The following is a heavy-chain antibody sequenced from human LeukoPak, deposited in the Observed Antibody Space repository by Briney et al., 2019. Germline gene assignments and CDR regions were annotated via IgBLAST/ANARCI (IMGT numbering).Heavy chain of an antibody. CDR3: ARGGLAEYYDFWSGYSIRGNWFDP. Sequence: ASVKVSCKASGYTFTSYGISWVRHAPGQGLEWMGWISAYNVNTNYAQKLQGRVTMTTDTSTSTAYMELRSLRSDDTAVYYCARGGLAEYYDFWSGYSIRGNWFDPWGQGTLVTVSS. V-gene: IGHV1-18*01. D-gene: IGHD3-3*01. CDR1: GYTFTSYG. CDR2: ISAYNVNT. J-gene: IGHJ5*02.